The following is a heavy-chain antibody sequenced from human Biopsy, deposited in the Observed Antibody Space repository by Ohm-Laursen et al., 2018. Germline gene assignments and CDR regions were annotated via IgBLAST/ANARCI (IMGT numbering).Heavy chain of an antibody. J-gene: IGHJ4*02. CDR1: GFSFTGYY. CDR2: ISPKSGGT. Sequence: EASVKVSCKASGFSFTGYYIHWVRQAPGQGLEWMGWISPKSGGTNYAQKFQGNITMTKNTSMSTAYMEMSRLRSDDTAVYYCALQSVAQMKNFDYWGQGTLVTASS. CDR3: ALQSVAQMKNFDY. V-gene: IGHV1-2*02. D-gene: IGHD6-19*01.